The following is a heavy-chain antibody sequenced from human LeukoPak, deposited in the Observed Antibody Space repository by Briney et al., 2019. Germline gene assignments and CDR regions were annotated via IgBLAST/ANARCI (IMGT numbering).Heavy chain of an antibody. CDR2: IIPIFSTA. CDR3: ATSPYYDFWSGHNGAFDI. CDR1: GGTFGSYA. V-gene: IGHV1-69*01. D-gene: IGHD3-3*01. J-gene: IGHJ3*02. Sequence: GSSVKVSCKASGGTFGSYAISWVRQAPGQGLEWMGGIIPIFSTANYAQKFQGRVTITADEFTSPVYMELSSLRSEDTAVYYCATSPYYDFWSGHNGAFDIWGQGTMVIVSS.